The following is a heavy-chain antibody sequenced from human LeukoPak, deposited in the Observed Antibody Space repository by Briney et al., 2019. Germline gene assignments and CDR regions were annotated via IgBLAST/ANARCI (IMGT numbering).Heavy chain of an antibody. Sequence: PSETLSLTCTVSGGSISSSSYYWGWIRQPPGKGLEWIGSIYYSGSTYYNPSLKSRVTISVDTSKNQLSLKLSSVTAADTAVYYCARRGYCSGGSCFYFDYWGQGTLVTVSS. D-gene: IGHD2-15*01. CDR2: IYYSGST. V-gene: IGHV4-39*01. CDR3: ARRGYCSGGSCFYFDY. CDR1: GGSISSSSYY. J-gene: IGHJ4*02.